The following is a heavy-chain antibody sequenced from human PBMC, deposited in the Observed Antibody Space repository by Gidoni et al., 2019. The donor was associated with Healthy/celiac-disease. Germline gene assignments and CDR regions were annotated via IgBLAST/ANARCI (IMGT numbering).Heavy chain of an antibody. CDR2: INHSGST. V-gene: IGHV4-34*01. D-gene: IGHD5-12*01. CDR1: GGSFSGYY. J-gene: IGHJ4*02. Sequence: QVQLQQWGAGLLKPSETLSLTCAVYGGSFSGYYWSWIRQPPGKGLQWIGEINHSGSTNYNPSLKSRVTISVDTSKNQFSLKLSSVTAADTAVYYCARGNGFVRGGYDAGYWGQGTLVTVSS. CDR3: ARGNGFVRGGYDAGY.